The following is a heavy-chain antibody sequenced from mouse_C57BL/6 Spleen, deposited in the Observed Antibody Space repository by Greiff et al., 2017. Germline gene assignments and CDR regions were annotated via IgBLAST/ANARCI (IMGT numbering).Heavy chain of an antibody. CDR2: INPYNGGT. CDR1: GYTFTDYY. Sequence: VQLQQSGPVLVKPGASVTMSCKASGYTFTDYYMNWVKQRHGKSLEWIGVINPYNGGTSYNQKFKSKATLTVDNTSSTAYMELNSLTSYDSADSYCAGYRPGYAMDYWGQRISVTVSS. CDR3: AGYRPGYAMDY. J-gene: IGHJ4*01. D-gene: IGHD5-1-1*01. V-gene: IGHV1-19*01.